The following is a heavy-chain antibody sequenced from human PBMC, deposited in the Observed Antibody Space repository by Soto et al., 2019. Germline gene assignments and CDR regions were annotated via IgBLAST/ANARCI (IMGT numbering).Heavy chain of an antibody. V-gene: IGHV3-23*01. Sequence: EVQLLESGGGLVQPGGSLRLSCLPSGFTFSNYIMSWVRQAPGKGLEWVSGISASGTATFYADSVKGRFTISRDNSKNKLDREMNSLRAEETALYYCARGSRPSGGGAYYLDVWGKGTTVTVSS. CDR2: ISASGTAT. CDR3: ARGSRPSGGGAYYLDV. D-gene: IGHD3-10*01. J-gene: IGHJ6*03. CDR1: GFTFSNYI.